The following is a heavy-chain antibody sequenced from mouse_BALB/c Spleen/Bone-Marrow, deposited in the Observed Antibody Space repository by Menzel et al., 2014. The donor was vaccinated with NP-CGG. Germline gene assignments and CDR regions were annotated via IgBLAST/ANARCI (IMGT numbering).Heavy chain of an antibody. V-gene: IGHV5-9-4*01. J-gene: IGHJ4*01. Sequence: VQLKESGGGLVKPGGSLKLSCAASGFTFSSYAMSWVRQYPEKRLEWVAEISSGGSYTYYPDTVTGRFTISRDNAKNTLYLEMSSLRSEDTAMYYCARDHYGYYTMDYWGQGTSVTVSS. D-gene: IGHD1-2*01. CDR3: ARDHYGYYTMDY. CDR2: ISSGGSYT. CDR1: GFTFSSYA.